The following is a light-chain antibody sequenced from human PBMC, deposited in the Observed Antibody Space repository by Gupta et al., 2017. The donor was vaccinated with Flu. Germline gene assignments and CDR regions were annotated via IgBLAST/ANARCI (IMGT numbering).Light chain of an antibody. J-gene: IGKJ1*01. Sequence: DIQMTQSPSTLSASVGDRVTITCRASQSISTWLAWYQQKPGKAPKLLTYKASSLESGVPSRFSGSGSRTEFTLTISSLHPDDFATYYCQQYYSYWSFGQGTKVEIK. CDR2: KAS. CDR1: QSISTW. CDR3: QQYYSYWS. V-gene: IGKV1-5*03.